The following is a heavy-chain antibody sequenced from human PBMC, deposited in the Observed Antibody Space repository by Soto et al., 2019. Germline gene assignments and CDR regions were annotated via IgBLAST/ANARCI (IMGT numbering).Heavy chain of an antibody. J-gene: IGHJ6*03. V-gene: IGHV1-8*01. D-gene: IGHD3-10*01. Sequence: ASVKVSCRASGYTFTSYDINWVRQATGQGLECMGWMNPNSGNTGYAHKFQGRVTMTRNTTITTAYMERSSLRSEETALYNCGRGYSYGWGSYYNYYYYYMDVWGKGPTVTVSS. CDR1: GYTFTSYD. CDR2: MNPNSGNT. CDR3: GRGYSYGWGSYYNYYYYYMDV.